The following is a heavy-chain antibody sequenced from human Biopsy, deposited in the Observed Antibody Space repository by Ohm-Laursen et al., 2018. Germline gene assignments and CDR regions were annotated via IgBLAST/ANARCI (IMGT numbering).Heavy chain of an antibody. CDR3: ARLAGDPSY. D-gene: IGHD7-27*01. CDR2: IYYTGHT. V-gene: IGHV4-59*07. CDR1: GGSIKSYY. Sequence: SDTLSLTCAVSGGSIKSYYWIWTRQCPGTGLEWIGFIYYTGHTNYNPTLKSRTTISVDMSKNQFPLKVISVKVADTAVYYCARLAGDPSYWGQGTLVTVSS. J-gene: IGHJ4*02.